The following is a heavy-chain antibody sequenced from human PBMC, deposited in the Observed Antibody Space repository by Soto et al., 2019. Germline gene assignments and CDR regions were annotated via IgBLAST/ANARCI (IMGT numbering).Heavy chain of an antibody. D-gene: IGHD7-27*01. CDR1: GFIFSSFG. Sequence: GGSLRLSCAASGFIFSSFGMRWVRQAPGKGLEWVAHIWYDGSNTYYADSVKGRFTISRDNSRNTLYLQMNSLRAEDTAVYHCVRDLLGSGGHFDYWGQGTLVTVSS. CDR2: IWYDGSNT. J-gene: IGHJ4*02. CDR3: VRDLLGSGGHFDY. V-gene: IGHV3-33*01.